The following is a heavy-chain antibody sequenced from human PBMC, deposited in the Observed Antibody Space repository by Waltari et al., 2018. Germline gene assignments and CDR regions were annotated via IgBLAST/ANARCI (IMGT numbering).Heavy chain of an antibody. V-gene: IGHV4-39*01. CDR2: IYYSGST. D-gene: IGHD2-15*01. CDR3: ARRGAVGYCSGGSCATGAFDI. Sequence: QLQLQESGPGLVKPSETLSLTCTVSGGSISSSSYYWGWIRQPPGKGLEWIGSIYYSGSTSYNPSRKSRVTISVDTSKNQFSLKLSSVTAADTAVYYCARRGAVGYCSGGSCATGAFDIWGQGTMVTVSS. J-gene: IGHJ3*02. CDR1: GGSISSSSYY.